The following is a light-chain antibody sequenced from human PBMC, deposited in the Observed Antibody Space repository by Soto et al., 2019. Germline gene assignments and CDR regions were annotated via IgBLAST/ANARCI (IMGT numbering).Light chain of an antibody. CDR3: QQGYT. CDR1: QSISSW. Sequence: DIQMTQSPPTLSASVGDRVTITCRASQSISSWLAWYQQKPGKAPKLLIYKASSLESGVPSRFSGSGSGTEFTLTISSLQPDDFATYYCQQGYTFGQGTKLEIK. V-gene: IGKV1-5*03. CDR2: KAS. J-gene: IGKJ2*01.